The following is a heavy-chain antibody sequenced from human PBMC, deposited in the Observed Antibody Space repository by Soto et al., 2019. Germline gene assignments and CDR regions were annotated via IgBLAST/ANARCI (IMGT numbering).Heavy chain of an antibody. J-gene: IGHJ4*02. V-gene: IGHV1-8*01. CDR1: GYTFTSYD. Sequence: SVKVSCKASGYTFTSYDINWVRQATVQGLEWMGWMNPNSGNTGYAQKFQGRVTMTRNTSISTAYMELSSLRSEDTAVYYCARARIRGVVVVAALFWGQGTLVTVSS. CDR3: ARARIRGVVVVAALF. CDR2: MNPNSGNT. D-gene: IGHD2-15*01.